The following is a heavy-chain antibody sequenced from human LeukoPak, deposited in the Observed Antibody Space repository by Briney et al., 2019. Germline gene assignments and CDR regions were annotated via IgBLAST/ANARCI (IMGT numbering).Heavy chain of an antibody. CDR1: GFTFSSSA. CDR2: ISGSGRKT. Sequence: PGGSLRLSCAASGFTFSSSAMSWVRQAPGKGLEWVSAISGSGRKTYYADSVKGRFTLSRDNSKNTLYLQMGSLRAEDTAVYYCTKGEWGGEYWGQGTLVTVSS. J-gene: IGHJ4*02. D-gene: IGHD3-3*01. CDR3: TKGEWGGEY. V-gene: IGHV3-23*01.